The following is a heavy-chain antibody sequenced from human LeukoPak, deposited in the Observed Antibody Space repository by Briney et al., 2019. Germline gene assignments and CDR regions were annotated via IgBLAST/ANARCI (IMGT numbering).Heavy chain of an antibody. J-gene: IGHJ4*02. V-gene: IGHV4-59*01. Sequence: SETLSLTCTVSGGSISSYYWSWIRQPPGKGLEWIGYIYYSGSTNYNPSLRSRVTISVDTSKNQFSLKLSSVTAADTAVYYCARVAADSWNDFDYWGQGTLVTVSS. CDR1: GGSISSYY. D-gene: IGHD1-1*01. CDR3: ARVAADSWNDFDY. CDR2: IYYSGST.